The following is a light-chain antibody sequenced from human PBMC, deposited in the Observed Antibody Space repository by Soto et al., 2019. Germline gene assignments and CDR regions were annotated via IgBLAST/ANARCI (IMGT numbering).Light chain of an antibody. V-gene: IGKV1-9*01. J-gene: IGKJ5*01. Sequence: DIQLTQSPSFLSASVGDRVTITCRASQGTSSYSAWFQQKPGRAPKLLIYGASTLQSGVPARFSGSGSGTDFTLTISNLQPEDFATYYCQQLNAYPLTFGQGTRLEIK. CDR3: QQLNAYPLT. CDR2: GAS. CDR1: QGTSSY.